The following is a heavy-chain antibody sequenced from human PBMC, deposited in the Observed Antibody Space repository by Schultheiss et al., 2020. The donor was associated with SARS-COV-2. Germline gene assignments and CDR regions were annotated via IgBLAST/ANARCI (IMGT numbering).Heavy chain of an antibody. CDR3: ARESGGSNFDF. CDR1: GGSISTYY. D-gene: IGHD3-3*01. J-gene: IGHJ4*02. Sequence: SETLSLTCTVSGGSISTYYWTWIRQPPGKGLEWIGYISGSTNYNPSLKSRVTISVDTSKNQFSLKLSSVTAADTAVYYCARESGGSNFDFWGQGILVTVSS. V-gene: IGHV4-59*01. CDR2: ISGST.